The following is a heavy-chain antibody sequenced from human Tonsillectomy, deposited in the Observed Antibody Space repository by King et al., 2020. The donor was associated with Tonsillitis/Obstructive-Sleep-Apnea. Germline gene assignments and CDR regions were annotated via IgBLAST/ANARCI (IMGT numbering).Heavy chain of an antibody. CDR3: AKGTPAEAEDLFDP. V-gene: IGHV3-9*01. CDR2: ISWNSVSI. J-gene: IGHJ5*02. CDR1: GFSFDDYA. D-gene: IGHD6-13*01. Sequence: VQLVESGGGLVQPGGSLRLSCAASGFSFDDYAMHWVRLAPGKGLEWVSGISWNSVSIEYADSVQGRFTISRDNAQNSLYLQMNRLRPEDTALYYCAKGTPAEAEDLFDPWGQGTLVTVSS.